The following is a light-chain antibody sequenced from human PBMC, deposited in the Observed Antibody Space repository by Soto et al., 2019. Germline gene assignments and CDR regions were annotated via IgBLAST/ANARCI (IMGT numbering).Light chain of an antibody. CDR1: QSVSSSS. CDR2: GAS. J-gene: IGKJ3*01. Sequence: EIMLTQSPGTLSLSPGERATLSCRASQSVSSSSLAWYQQKPGQAPRLLIYGASSRATGIPDRFSGSGSGTDFTLTISRLEPEDFAVYYCQQYGSSPRTFGPGTKVDIK. CDR3: QQYGSSPRT. V-gene: IGKV3-20*01.